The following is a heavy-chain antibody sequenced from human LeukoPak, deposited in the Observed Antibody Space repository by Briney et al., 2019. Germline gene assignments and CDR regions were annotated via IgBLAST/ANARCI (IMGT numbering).Heavy chain of an antibody. Sequence: SETLSLTCTVSGGSISSYYWSWIRQPPGKGLEWIGYIYYSGSTNYNPSLKSRVTISVDTSKNQFSLKLSSVTAADTAVYYCARVRFLEYLSSYYFDYWGQGALVTVSS. J-gene: IGHJ4*02. V-gene: IGHV4-59*01. CDR1: GGSISSYY. D-gene: IGHD3-3*01. CDR2: IYYSGST. CDR3: ARVRFLEYLSSYYFDY.